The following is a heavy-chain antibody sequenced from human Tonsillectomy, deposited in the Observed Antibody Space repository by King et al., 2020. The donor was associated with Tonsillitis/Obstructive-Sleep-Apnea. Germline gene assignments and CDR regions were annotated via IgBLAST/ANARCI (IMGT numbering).Heavy chain of an antibody. J-gene: IGHJ4*02. D-gene: IGHD6-19*01. CDR3: AGYSSGWHLFDY. CDR1: GGSISSSSYY. CDR2: IYYSGST. Sequence: QLQESGPGLVKPSETLSLTCTVSGGSISSSSYYWGWIRQPPGKGLEWIGSIYYSGSTYYNPSLKSRVTISVDTSKNQFSLKLSSVTAADTAVYYCAGYSSGWHLFDYWGQGTLVTVSS. V-gene: IGHV4-39*01.